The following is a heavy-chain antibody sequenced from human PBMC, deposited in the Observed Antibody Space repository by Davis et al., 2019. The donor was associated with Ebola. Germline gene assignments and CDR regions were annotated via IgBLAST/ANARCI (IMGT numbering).Heavy chain of an antibody. CDR3: ASPLYCSSTSCYVVEYFQH. J-gene: IGHJ1*01. CDR1: GGSISSYY. CDR2: IYYSGST. V-gene: IGHV4-59*08. D-gene: IGHD2-2*01. Sequence: SETLSLTCTVSGGSISSYYWSWIRQPPGKGLEWIGYIYYSGSTNYNPSLKSRVTISVDTSKNQFSLKLSSVTAADTAVYYCASPLYCSSTSCYVVEYFQHWGQGTLVTVSS.